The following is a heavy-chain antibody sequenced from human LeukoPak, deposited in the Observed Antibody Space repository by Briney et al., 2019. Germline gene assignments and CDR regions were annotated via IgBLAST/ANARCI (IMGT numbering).Heavy chain of an antibody. CDR3: VRGSYCSTSSCYSGADY. J-gene: IGHJ4*02. D-gene: IGHD2-15*01. CDR2: IYYSGST. CDR1: GGSISYYY. Sequence: PSETLSLTRTVSGGSISYYYWSWVRQPPGKGLEWNGYIYYSGSTNYNPSLKSRVTISVDTSKNQFSLKLSSVTAADTAVYYCVRGSYCSTSSCYSGADYWGQGTLVTVSS. V-gene: IGHV4-59*01.